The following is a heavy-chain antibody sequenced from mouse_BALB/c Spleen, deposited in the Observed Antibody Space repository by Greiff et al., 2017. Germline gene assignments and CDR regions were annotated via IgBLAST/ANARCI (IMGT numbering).Heavy chain of an antibody. D-gene: IGHD2-12*01. CDR2: IRNKANGYTS. Sequence: EVNVVESGGGLVQPGGSLRLSCATSGFTFTDYYMSWVRQPPGKALEWLGFIRNKANGYTSEYSASVKGRFTISRDNSQSILYLQMNTLRAADSATYYCARYRDDAMDYWGQGTSVTVSS. CDR3: ARYRDDAMDY. CDR1: GFTFTDYY. J-gene: IGHJ4*01. V-gene: IGHV7-3*02.